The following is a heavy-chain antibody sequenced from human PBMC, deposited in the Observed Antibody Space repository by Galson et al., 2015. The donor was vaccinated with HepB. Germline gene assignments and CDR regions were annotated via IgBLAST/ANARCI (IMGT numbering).Heavy chain of an antibody. Sequence: SVKVSCKASGYTFTSHHLHWARQAPGQGLEWMGIIDPSDGTATYAQKFQARVTMTRDTSTNTLYMQLSSLGSEDTAVYYCARSGLCSGGTCYPYYYYGLDVWGQGTTVTVSS. CDR1: GYTFTSHH. J-gene: IGHJ6*02. V-gene: IGHV1-46*03. CDR3: ARSGLCSGGTCYPYYYYGLDV. D-gene: IGHD2-15*01. CDR2: IDPSDGTA.